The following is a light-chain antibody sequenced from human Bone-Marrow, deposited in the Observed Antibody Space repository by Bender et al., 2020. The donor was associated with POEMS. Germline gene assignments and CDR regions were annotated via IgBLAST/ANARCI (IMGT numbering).Light chain of an antibody. Sequence: QSVLTQPPSASGTPGQRVVMSCSGSNSNIGSNTVNWYQQLPGAAPKLLIYRDNQRPSGVPDRFSGSKSDTSASLAISGLRSEDEADYYCAAWDDNLGGWVFGGGTKLTVL. J-gene: IGLJ3*02. CDR2: RDN. CDR1: NSNIGSNT. CDR3: AAWDDNLGGWV. V-gene: IGLV1-47*01.